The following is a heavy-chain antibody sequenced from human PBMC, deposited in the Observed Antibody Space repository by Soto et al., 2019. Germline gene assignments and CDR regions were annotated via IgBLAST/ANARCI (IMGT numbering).Heavy chain of an antibody. J-gene: IGHJ5*02. V-gene: IGHV3-30-3*01. D-gene: IGHD5-12*01. CDR1: GFTFSSYA. Sequence: QVQLVESGGGVVQPGRSLRLSCAASGFTFSSYAMHWVRQAPGKGLEWVAVISYDGSNKYYADSVKGRFTISRDNSKNTLYLQMNSLRAEDTAVYYCARDRSGYSGYDTNPNWFDPWGQGTLVTVSS. CDR3: ARDRSGYSGYDTNPNWFDP. CDR2: ISYDGSNK.